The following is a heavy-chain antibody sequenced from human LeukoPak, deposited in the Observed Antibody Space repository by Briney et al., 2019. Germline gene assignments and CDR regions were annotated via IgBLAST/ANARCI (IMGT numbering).Heavy chain of an antibody. D-gene: IGHD3-22*01. CDR1: GFTFSSYA. Sequence: GESLKISCAASGFTFSSYAMSWVRQAPGKGLEWVSAISGSGGSTYYADSVKGRFTISRDNSKNTLYLQMNSLRAEDTAVYYCAKWAVGDSSGYYYGYWGQGTLVTVSS. V-gene: IGHV3-23*01. CDR2: ISGSGGST. CDR3: AKWAVGDSSGYYYGY. J-gene: IGHJ4*02.